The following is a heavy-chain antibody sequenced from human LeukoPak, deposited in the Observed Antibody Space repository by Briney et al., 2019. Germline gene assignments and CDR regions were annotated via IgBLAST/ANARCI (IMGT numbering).Heavy chain of an antibody. Sequence: PSETLSLTCTVSGGSISSNYSSWIRHRPGKRLEWIGYIYYSGSTNYNPSLKSRVTISVDTSKNQFSLKLSSVTAADTAVYYCARRPAVAGIFDYWGQGTLVTVSS. V-gene: IGHV4-59*08. D-gene: IGHD6-19*01. J-gene: IGHJ4*02. CDR3: ARRPAVAGIFDY. CDR2: IYYSGST. CDR1: GGSISSNY.